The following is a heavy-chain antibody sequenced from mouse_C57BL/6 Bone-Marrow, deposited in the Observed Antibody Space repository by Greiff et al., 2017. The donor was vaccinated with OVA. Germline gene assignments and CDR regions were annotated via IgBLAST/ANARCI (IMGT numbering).Heavy chain of an antibody. J-gene: IGHJ2*01. CDR2: INPSSGYT. Sequence: QVQLQQSGAELARPGASVKMSCKASGYTFTSYTMHWVKQRPGQGLEWIGYINPSSGYTKYNQKFKDKATLTADKSSSTAYMQLSSLTSEDAAVYYCGGLLRRRDYWGQGTTLTVSS. CDR3: GGLLRRRDY. D-gene: IGHD3-2*02. CDR1: GYTFTSYT. V-gene: IGHV1-4*01.